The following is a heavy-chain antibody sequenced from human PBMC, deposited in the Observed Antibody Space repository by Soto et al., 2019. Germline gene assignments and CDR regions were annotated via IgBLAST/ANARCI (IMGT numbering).Heavy chain of an antibody. CDR1: GGTVSSYA. CDR3: ARVNGIYTGYPVDY. Sequence: SVKVSCKASGGTVSSYAISWVRQAPGQGLEWMGGIIPIFGTANYAQKFQGRVTITADESTSTAYMELSSLRSEDTAVYYCARVNGIYTGYPVDYWGKGTRVTASS. J-gene: IGHJ4*02. D-gene: IGHD3-9*01. V-gene: IGHV1-69*13. CDR2: IIPIFGTA.